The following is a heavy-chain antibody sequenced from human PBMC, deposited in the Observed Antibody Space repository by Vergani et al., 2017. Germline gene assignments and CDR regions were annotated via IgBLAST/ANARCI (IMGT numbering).Heavy chain of an antibody. V-gene: IGHV1-69*12. CDR1: GGTFSSYA. Sequence: QVQLVQSGAEVKKPGSSVKVSCKASGGTFSSYAISWVRQAPGQGLEWMGGIIPIFGTANYAQKFQGRVTITADESTSTAYMELSSLRSEDTAVYYCARDLASGELMGATHSGMDVWGQGTTVTVSS. J-gene: IGHJ6*02. D-gene: IGHD1-26*01. CDR2: IIPIFGTA. CDR3: ARDLASGELMGATHSGMDV.